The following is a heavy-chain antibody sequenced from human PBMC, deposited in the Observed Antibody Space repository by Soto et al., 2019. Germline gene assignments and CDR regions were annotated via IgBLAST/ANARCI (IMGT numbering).Heavy chain of an antibody. Sequence: SQTRSLTCXISGDSVSSNSAAWNWIRQSPSRGLEWLGRTYYRSKWYNDYAVSVKSRITINPDTSKNQFSLQLNSVTPEDTAVYYCARGRDMRFIAAAGTEAFDYWGQGTLVTVSS. J-gene: IGHJ4*02. CDR3: ARGRDMRFIAAAGTEAFDY. CDR1: GDSVSSNSAA. CDR2: TYYRSKWYN. D-gene: IGHD6-13*01. V-gene: IGHV6-1*01.